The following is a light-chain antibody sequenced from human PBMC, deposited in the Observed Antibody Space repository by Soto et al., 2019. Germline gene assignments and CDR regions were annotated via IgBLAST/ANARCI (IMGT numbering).Light chain of an antibody. J-gene: IGKJ2*01. V-gene: IGKV3-20*01. CDR1: QTVSSSY. CDR3: QQYGSSPYMYT. CDR2: GAS. Sequence: ETVLTQSPGTLSLSPGERATLSCRASQTVSSSYLAWYQQKPGQAPRLLIYGASRRASGIPDRFSRSGSGTDFTLTISRLEPEDFAVYYCQQYGSSPYMYTFGQGTKLEIK.